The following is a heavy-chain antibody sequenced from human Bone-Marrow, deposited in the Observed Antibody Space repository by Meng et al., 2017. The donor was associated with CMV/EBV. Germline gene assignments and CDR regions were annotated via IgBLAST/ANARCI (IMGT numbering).Heavy chain of an antibody. CDR1: GFTFSSYN. J-gene: IGHJ4*02. Sequence: GESLKISCAASGFTFSSYNMGWVRQAPGKGLEWVSSISSSSSYIYFADSVKGRFTISRDNAKNSLYLQMNSLRAEDTAVYYCARSRELVRADYWGQGTLVTVSS. CDR3: ARSRELVRADY. CDR2: ISSSSSYI. D-gene: IGHD6-6*01. V-gene: IGHV3-21*01.